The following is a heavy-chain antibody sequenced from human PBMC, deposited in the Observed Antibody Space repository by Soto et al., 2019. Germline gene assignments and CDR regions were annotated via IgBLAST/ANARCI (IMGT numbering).Heavy chain of an antibody. CDR3: ARDLDFWSGPDY. CDR2: ISGSRGTT. D-gene: IGHD3-3*01. CDR1: GFSFSSYS. J-gene: IGHJ4*02. V-gene: IGHV3-48*01. Sequence: PGGSLRLSCVASGFSFSSYSMNWVRQAAGKGLEWVSYISGSRGTTYYADSVKGRFTISRDNAKNSLYLQMNSLRAEDTAVYYCARDLDFWSGPDYWGQGTLVTVSS.